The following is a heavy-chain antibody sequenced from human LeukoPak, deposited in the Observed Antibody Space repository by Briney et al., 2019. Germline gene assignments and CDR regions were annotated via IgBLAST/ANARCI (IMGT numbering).Heavy chain of an antibody. V-gene: IGHV1-18*01. D-gene: IGHD3-3*01. Sequence: ASVRVSCKASGYTFAHYGVSWVRQAPGQGLEWMGWISTHNGNTNYAQRFQGRVTMTTDTSTSTVYMEVRSLRYDDTAVYYCARMTVSGVATPYDYWGQGAQVTVSS. CDR1: GYTFAHYG. CDR3: ARMTVSGVATPYDY. CDR2: ISTHNGNT. J-gene: IGHJ4*02.